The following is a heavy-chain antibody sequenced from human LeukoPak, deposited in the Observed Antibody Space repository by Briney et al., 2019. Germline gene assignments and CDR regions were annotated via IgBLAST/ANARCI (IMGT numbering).Heavy chain of an antibody. D-gene: IGHD3-22*01. CDR2: IKSKTDGGTT. CDR1: GFTFSNAW. V-gene: IGHV3-15*01. Sequence: GGSLRLSCAASGFTFSNAWMSWVRQAPRKGLEWVGRIKSKTDGGTTDYAAPVKGRFTISRDDSKNTLYLQMNSLKTEDTAVYYCISQYYYDSSGYPKRRNYFDYWGQGTLVTVSS. J-gene: IGHJ4*02. CDR3: ISQYYYDSSGYPKRRNYFDY.